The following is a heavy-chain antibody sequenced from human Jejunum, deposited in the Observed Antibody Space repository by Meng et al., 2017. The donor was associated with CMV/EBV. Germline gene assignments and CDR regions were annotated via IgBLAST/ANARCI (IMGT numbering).Heavy chain of an antibody. D-gene: IGHD2-2*01. CDR1: FTSYD. V-gene: IGHV1-8*01. CDR2: MNPNSGNT. J-gene: IGHJ6*02. Sequence: FTSYDINWVRPATGQGLEWMGWMNPNSGNTGYAQKFQGRVTMTRNTSISTAYMELSSLRSEDTAVYYCARKYCSSSSCKGGHGMDVWGQGTTVTVSS. CDR3: ARKYCSSSSCKGGHGMDV.